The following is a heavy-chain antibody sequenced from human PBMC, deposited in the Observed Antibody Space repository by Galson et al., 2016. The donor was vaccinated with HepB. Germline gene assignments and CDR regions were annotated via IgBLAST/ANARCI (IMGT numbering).Heavy chain of an antibody. J-gene: IGHJ5*02. CDR2: MNPNSGYT. Sequence: VKVSCKASGYTFTDYYINWVRQATGQGLEWMGWMNPNSGYTAYAQKFQGRVTMTRNTSISTAYMELSSLRSEDTAVYYCARGGELLTNWFDPWGQGTPVTVSS. CDR1: GYTFTDYY. D-gene: IGHD3-10*01. CDR3: ARGGELLTNWFDP. V-gene: IGHV1-8*02.